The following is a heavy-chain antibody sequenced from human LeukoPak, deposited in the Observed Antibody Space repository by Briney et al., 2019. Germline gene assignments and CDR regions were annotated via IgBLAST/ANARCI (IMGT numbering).Heavy chain of an antibody. D-gene: IGHD2-15*01. CDR1: GFTFSSFE. V-gene: IGHV3-48*03. CDR2: ISTSGSTI. CDR3: ARENAVVAATRRYNWFDP. Sequence: GGSLRLSCAASGFTFSSFEMNWVRQAPGKGLEWVSYISTSGSTIYYADSVEGRFTISRDNAKNSLYLQMNSLRAEDTAIYYCARENAVVAATRRYNWFDPWGQGTLVTVSS. J-gene: IGHJ5*02.